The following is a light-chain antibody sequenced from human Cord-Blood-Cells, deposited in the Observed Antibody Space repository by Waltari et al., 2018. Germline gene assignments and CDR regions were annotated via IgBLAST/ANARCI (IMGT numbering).Light chain of an antibody. CDR1: QSVLYSSNNKNY. V-gene: IGKV4-1*01. CDR3: QQYYSTPYT. Sequence: DIVMTQSPDSLAVCLGERATINCKSSQSVLYSSNNKNYLAWYQQKPGQPPKLLIYWASTRETGVPDRFSGLGSGTDFTLTISSLQAEDVAVYYCQQYYSTPYTFGQGTKLEIK. CDR2: WAS. J-gene: IGKJ2*01.